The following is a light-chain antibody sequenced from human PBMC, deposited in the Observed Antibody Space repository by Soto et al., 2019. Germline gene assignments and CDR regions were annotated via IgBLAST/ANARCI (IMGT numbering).Light chain of an antibody. V-gene: IGKV3-15*01. CDR3: QQYKSWPPIT. CDR2: GAS. J-gene: IGKJ5*01. Sequence: DIIMTQAPRSLCVSPCERATLSCRAGQSVSSSLAWYQQKPGQAPRPLIYGASTRATGTPARFSGSGSGTEFTLTISSLQSEDFAVYYCQQYKSWPPITFGQGTRLEI. CDR1: QSVSSS.